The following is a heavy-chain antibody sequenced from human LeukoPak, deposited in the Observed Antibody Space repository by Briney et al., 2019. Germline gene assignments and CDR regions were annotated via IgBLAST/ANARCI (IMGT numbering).Heavy chain of an antibody. CDR3: ARVPTLLDTTVATYYFDY. CDR2: IYYSGST. Sequence: PSETLSLTCTVSGGSISSGGYYWNWIRQHPGKGLEWIGNIYYSGSTYYNPSLKSRVTISIDTSKNQFSLKLSSVTAADTAVYYCARVPTLLDTTVATYYFDYWGQGALVTVSS. V-gene: IGHV4-31*03. J-gene: IGHJ4*02. CDR1: GGSISSGGYY. D-gene: IGHD4-23*01.